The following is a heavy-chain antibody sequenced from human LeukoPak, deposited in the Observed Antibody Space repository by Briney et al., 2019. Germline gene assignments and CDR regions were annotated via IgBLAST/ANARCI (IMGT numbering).Heavy chain of an antibody. CDR1: GYTFTSYG. J-gene: IGHJ4*02. CDR2: ISAYNGNT. CDR3: ARGGHIVATLADY. V-gene: IGHV1-18*01. D-gene: IGHD5-12*01. Sequence: ASVKVSCKASGYTFTSYGISWVRQAPGQGLEWMGWISAYNGNTDYAQTLQGRVTMTRDMSTSTVYMELSSLRSEDTAVYYCARGGHIVATLADYWGQGTLVTVSS.